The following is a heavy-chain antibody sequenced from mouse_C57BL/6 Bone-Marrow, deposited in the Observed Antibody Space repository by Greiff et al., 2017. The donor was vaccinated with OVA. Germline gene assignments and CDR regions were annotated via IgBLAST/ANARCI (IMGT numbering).Heavy chain of an antibody. V-gene: IGHV5-9*01. CDR2: ISGGGGNT. CDR1: GFTFSSYT. J-gene: IGHJ4*01. CDR3: ARLDGYWGAMDY. Sequence: EVNVVESGGGLVKPGGSLKLSCAASGFTFSSYTMSWVRQTPEKRLEWVATISGGGGNTYYPDSVKGRFTISRDNAKNTLYLQMSSLRSEDTALYYCARLDGYWGAMDYWGQGTSVTVSS. D-gene: IGHD2-3*01.